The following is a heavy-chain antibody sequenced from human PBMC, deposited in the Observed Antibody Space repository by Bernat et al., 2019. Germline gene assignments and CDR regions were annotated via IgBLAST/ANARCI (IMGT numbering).Heavy chain of an antibody. CDR1: GFTFSSYV. CDR3: AKGSGYYGSESFNFDY. D-gene: IGHD3-10*01. Sequence: EVQLLESGGGLVQPGGSLRLSRAASGFTFSSYVMSWVRQAPGKGLEWVSAISGSGGTTYYADTVTDSFTSSRDNSKNTLYLQMNSLRTEDTAVYYCAKGSGYYGSESFNFDYWGQGTLVTVSS. CDR2: ISGSGGTT. V-gene: IGHV3-23*01. J-gene: IGHJ4*02.